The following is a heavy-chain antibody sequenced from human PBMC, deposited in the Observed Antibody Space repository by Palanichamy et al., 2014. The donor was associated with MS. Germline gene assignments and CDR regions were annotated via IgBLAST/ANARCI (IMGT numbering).Heavy chain of an antibody. D-gene: IGHD3-10*01. CDR3: AKHSPPYYFGSGSYCDS. V-gene: IGHV3-23*01. Sequence: EVQLLESGGGLVQPGGSLRLSCAASGFSFNNHAMSWVRQAPGKGLEWLSMISGSGSSTFDADSVKGRFTISRDNSKNTLYLQMNSLRAEDTAIYYCAKHSPPYYFGSGSYCDSWGQGTLVTVSS. J-gene: IGHJ5*01. CDR1: GFSFNNHA. CDR2: ISGSGSST.